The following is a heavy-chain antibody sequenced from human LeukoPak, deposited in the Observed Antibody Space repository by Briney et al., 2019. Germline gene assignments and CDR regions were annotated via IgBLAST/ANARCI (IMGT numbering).Heavy chain of an antibody. CDR1: GFTFSSYG. CDR3: AREGVEYSYGPHHDAFDI. V-gene: IGHV3-48*01. J-gene: IGHJ3*02. CDR2: ISSSSSTI. D-gene: IGHD5-18*01. Sequence: QSGGSLRLSCAASGFTFSSYGMHWVRQAPGKGLEWVSYISSSSSTIYYADSVKGRFTISRDNAKNSLYLQMNSLRAEDTAVYYCAREGVEYSYGPHHDAFDIWGQGTMVTVSS.